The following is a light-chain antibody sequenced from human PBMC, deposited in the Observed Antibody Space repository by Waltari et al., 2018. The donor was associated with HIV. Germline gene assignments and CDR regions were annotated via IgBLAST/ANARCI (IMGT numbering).Light chain of an antibody. CDR1: SSDVGGYNY. CDR2: DVS. Sequence: QSALTQPASVSGSPGQSITISCTGTSSDVGGYNYVPWYQQHPGKAPKLMIYDVSNRPSGVSNRVSGSKSGNTASLTISGLQAEDEADYYCSSYTSSSTLYVFGTGTKVTVL. V-gene: IGLV2-14*03. J-gene: IGLJ1*01. CDR3: SSYTSSSTLYV.